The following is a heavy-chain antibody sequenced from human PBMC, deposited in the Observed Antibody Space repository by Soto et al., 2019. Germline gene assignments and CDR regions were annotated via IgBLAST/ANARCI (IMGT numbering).Heavy chain of an antibody. D-gene: IGHD4-17*01. CDR3: ARWGNYGDLRYYYYGMDV. J-gene: IGHJ6*02. V-gene: IGHV1-69*13. CDR2: IIPIFGTA. CDR1: GGTFSSYA. Sequence: SVKVSCKASGGTFSSYAISWVRQAPGQGLEWMGGIIPIFGTANYAQKFQGRVTITADESTSTAYMELSRLRSEDTAVYYCARWGNYGDLRYYYYGMDVWGQGTTVTVSS.